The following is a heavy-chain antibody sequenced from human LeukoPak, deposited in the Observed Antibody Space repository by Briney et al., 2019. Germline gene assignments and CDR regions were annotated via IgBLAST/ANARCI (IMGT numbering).Heavy chain of an antibody. CDR3: ARVELRGAYYYDSSGYYDI. D-gene: IGHD3-22*01. J-gene: IGHJ3*02. V-gene: IGHV1-18*01. CDR2: ISAYNGNT. CDR1: GYTFTSYG. Sequence: ASVKVSCKASGYTFTSYGISWVRQAPGQGLEWMGWISAYNGNTNYAQKLQGRVTMTTDTSTSTAYMELRSLRSDDTAVYYCARVELRGAYYYDSSGYYDIWGQGTMVTVSS.